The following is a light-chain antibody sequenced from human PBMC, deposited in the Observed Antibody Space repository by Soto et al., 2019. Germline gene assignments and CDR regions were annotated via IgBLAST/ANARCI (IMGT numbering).Light chain of an antibody. CDR2: DVS. CDR3: SSYSSTYTRV. J-gene: IGLJ3*02. V-gene: IGLV2-14*01. CDR1: SSDIGAYNY. Sequence: QSVLTQPASVSGSPGQSITISCTGTSSDIGAYNYVSWYQQHPGKAPKLMIYDVSNRPSGVSNRFSGSKSGNTASLTISGLQADDEADYYCSSYSSTYTRVFGGGTKLTVL.